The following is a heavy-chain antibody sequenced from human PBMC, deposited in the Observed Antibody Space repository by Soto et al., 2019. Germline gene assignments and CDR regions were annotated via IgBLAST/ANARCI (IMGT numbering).Heavy chain of an antibody. Sequence: QITLKESGPTLVKPTQTLTLTCTFSGFSLSTGGVGVGWIRQPPGKALEWLALIYWDDDKRYSPSLKSRLTITKDXXKXQXXLTMTNMDPVDTATYYCAHRLYSSAWPWDSGVFDYWGQGTLVTVSS. V-gene: IGHV2-5*02. CDR2: IYWDDDK. D-gene: IGHD6-19*01. CDR3: AHRLYSSAWPWDSGVFDY. J-gene: IGHJ4*02. CDR1: GFSLSTGGVG.